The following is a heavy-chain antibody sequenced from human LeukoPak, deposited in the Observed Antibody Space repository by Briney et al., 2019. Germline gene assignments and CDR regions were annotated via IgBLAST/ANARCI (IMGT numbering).Heavy chain of an antibody. CDR3: ARDPDYYDSSGYSRGYYYGMDV. D-gene: IGHD3-22*01. CDR2: IIPIFGTA. Sequence: SVKVSCKASGGTFSSYAISWVRQAPGQGLEWMGGIIPIFGTANYAQKFQGRVTITADESTSTAYMELSSLRSEDAAVYYCARDPDYYDSSGYSRGYYYGMDVWGQGTTVTVSS. J-gene: IGHJ6*02. CDR1: GGTFSSYA. V-gene: IGHV1-69*13.